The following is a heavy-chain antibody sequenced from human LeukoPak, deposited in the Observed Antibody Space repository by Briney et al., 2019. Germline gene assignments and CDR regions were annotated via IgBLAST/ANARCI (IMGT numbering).Heavy chain of an antibody. CDR3: AKDTGSTVTTEFDY. J-gene: IGHJ4*02. Sequence: PGRSLRLSCAASGFTFSSYGMPWVRQAPGKGLEWVVVISYDGSNKYYADSVKGRFTISRDNSKNTLYLQMNSLRAEDTAVYYCAKDTGSTVTTEFDYWGQGTLVTVSS. CDR1: GFTFSSYG. V-gene: IGHV3-30*18. D-gene: IGHD4-17*01. CDR2: ISYDGSNK.